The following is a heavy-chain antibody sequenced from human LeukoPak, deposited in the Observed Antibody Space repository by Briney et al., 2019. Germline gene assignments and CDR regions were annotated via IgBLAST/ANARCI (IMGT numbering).Heavy chain of an antibody. V-gene: IGHV3-21*04. J-gene: IGHJ6*03. Sequence: PGGSLRLSCAASGFSFSTYSMNWVRQAPGKGLEWVSSISSSRSYIYYADSVKGRFTISRDNAKNSLYLQMNSLRAEDTAVYYCAKGLVSRWYEYYYMDVWGKGTTVTISS. CDR3: AKGLVSRWYEYYYMDV. D-gene: IGHD6-19*01. CDR1: GFSFSTYS. CDR2: ISSSRSYI.